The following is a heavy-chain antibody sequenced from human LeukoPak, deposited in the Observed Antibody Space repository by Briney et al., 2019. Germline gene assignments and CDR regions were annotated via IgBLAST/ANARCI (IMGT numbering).Heavy chain of an antibody. V-gene: IGHV3-30*02. D-gene: IGHD6-19*01. J-gene: IGHJ6*03. CDR3: AKIGALAVAGTGYYYYYMDV. CDR2: IRYDGSNK. Sequence: PGGSLRLSCAASGFTFSSYGMHWVRQAPGKGLGWVAFIRYDGSNKYYADSVKGRFTISRDNSKNTLYLQMNSLRAEDTAVYYCAKIGALAVAGTGYYYYYMDVWGKGTTVTISS. CDR1: GFTFSSYG.